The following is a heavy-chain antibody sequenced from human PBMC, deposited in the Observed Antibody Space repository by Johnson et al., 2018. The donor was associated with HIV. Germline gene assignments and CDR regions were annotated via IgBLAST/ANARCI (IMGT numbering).Heavy chain of an antibody. CDR3: AKAMGGWLLAHAFDI. D-gene: IGHD3-22*01. Sequence: VQLVESGGDVVQPGRSLRLSCAASGFTFSTSAMHWVRQAPGKGLKWVATISYDGSNKYYADSVKGRFTISRDNSKNTLYLQMNSLRAEDTAVYYCAKAMGGWLLAHAFDIWGQGTMVTVSS. CDR1: GFTFSTSA. V-gene: IGHV3-30*04. CDR2: ISYDGSNK. J-gene: IGHJ3*02.